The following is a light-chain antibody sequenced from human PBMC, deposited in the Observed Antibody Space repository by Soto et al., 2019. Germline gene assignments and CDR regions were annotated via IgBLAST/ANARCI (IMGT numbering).Light chain of an antibody. Sequence: QSALTQPASVSGSPGQSITISCTGTSSDVGGYNYVSWYQQHPGKAPKLMIYHVSNRPSGVSNRFSGSKSGNSASLTISGLQGEDEADYYCNSYTTTSTYVFGTGTKVTVL. CDR1: SSDVGGYNY. CDR2: HVS. V-gene: IGLV2-14*01. J-gene: IGLJ1*01. CDR3: NSYTTTSTYV.